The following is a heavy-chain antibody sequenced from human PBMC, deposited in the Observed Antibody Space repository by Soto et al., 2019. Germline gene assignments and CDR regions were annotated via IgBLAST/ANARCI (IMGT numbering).Heavy chain of an antibody. CDR2: IFPKFGAT. CDR1: GDTDTNYV. D-gene: IGHD3-16*02. CDR3: EAEMTFGKLSVV. V-gene: IGHV1-69*01. Sequence: QVQLVQSGAEVKKPGSSVKVSCKASGDTDTNYVISWVRQAPGQGLEWMGGIFPKFGATYSAQKLQDRLTITADESTSTAYMQLSSLRIDDTVVYYCEAEMTFGKLSVVWGQGTTVTVSS. J-gene: IGHJ6*02.